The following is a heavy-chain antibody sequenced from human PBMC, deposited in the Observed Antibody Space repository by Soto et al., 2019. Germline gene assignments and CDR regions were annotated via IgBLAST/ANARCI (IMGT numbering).Heavy chain of an antibody. J-gene: IGHJ3*02. CDR3: VKGRSAWLLNAFDI. Sequence: GGSLRLSCAASGFTFSSYAMSWVRQAPGKGLEWVSGISWNSGNIGYADSVKGRFTISRDNAKNSLYLQMDSLRAEDTALYYCVKGRSAWLLNAFDIWGQGTMVTVSS. CDR1: GFTFSSYA. CDR2: ISWNSGNI. V-gene: IGHV3-9*01. D-gene: IGHD6-19*01.